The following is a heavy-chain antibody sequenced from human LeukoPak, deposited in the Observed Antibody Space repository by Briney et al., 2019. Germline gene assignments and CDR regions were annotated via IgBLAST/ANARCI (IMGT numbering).Heavy chain of an antibody. Sequence: SVNVSCKSSVGTFSIYAISWVRQAPGQGLEWMGRIIPILGIANYAQKFQGRVTITADKSTSTAYMELSSLRSEDTAVYYCATVGYCSGGSCYGPYYFDYWGQGTLVTVSS. J-gene: IGHJ4*02. CDR1: VGTFSIYA. V-gene: IGHV1-69*04. CDR3: ATVGYCSGGSCYGPYYFDY. D-gene: IGHD2-15*01. CDR2: IIPILGIA.